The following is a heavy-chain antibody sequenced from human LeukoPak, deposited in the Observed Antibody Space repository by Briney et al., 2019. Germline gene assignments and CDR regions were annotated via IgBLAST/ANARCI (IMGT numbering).Heavy chain of an antibody. Sequence: APSVKLSCKASGYTFTSYGISWVRQAPGQGLEWMGWISAYNGNTNYAQKLQGRVTMTTDTSTSTEYMELRSLRSDDKVVYYCARSRIAVALDAFDIWGQGTMVTVSS. CDR3: ARSRIAVALDAFDI. V-gene: IGHV1-18*01. CDR2: ISAYNGNT. J-gene: IGHJ3*02. CDR1: GYTFTSYG. D-gene: IGHD6-19*01.